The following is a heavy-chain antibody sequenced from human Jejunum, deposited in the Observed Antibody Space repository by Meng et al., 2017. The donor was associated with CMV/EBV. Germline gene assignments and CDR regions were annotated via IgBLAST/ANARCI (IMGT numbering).Heavy chain of an antibody. Sequence: SGFAVTNSYMSLVRQAPGKGLEWVSVTYTGGSTFYSDSVKGRFTVSRDSFNNTLSLQMNSLRDEDTALYYCVRHMYNFGVVTAIENWGQGTQVTVSS. CDR1: GFAVTNSY. CDR2: TYTGGST. D-gene: IGHD2-21*02. CDR3: VRHMYNFGVVTAIEN. V-gene: IGHV3-53*01. J-gene: IGHJ4*02.